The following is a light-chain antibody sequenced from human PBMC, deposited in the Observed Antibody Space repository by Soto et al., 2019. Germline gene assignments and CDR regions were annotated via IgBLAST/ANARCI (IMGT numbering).Light chain of an antibody. Sequence: RVLTQSTAILSVCPWERATLPCRASQSVRSNLAWYQQKPGQAPRLLIYGASTRATGIPARFSGSGSGTEFTLTISSLQSEDFAVYYCQQYNNWPPITFGQGTGLEIK. CDR1: QSVRSN. J-gene: IGKJ5*01. CDR2: GAS. CDR3: QQYNNWPPIT. V-gene: IGKV3-15*01.